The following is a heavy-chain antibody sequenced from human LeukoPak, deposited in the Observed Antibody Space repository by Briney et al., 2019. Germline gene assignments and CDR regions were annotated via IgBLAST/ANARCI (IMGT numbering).Heavy chain of an antibody. Sequence: SVKVSCKASGGTFSSYAISWVRQAPGQGLEWMGGIIPIFGTANYAQKFQGRVTINADEYTSTAYMELSSLRSEDTAVYYCAKSSGWDLDAFDIWGQGTMVTVSS. J-gene: IGHJ3*02. D-gene: IGHD6-19*01. CDR3: AKSSGWDLDAFDI. CDR1: GGTFSSYA. V-gene: IGHV1-69*13. CDR2: IIPIFGTA.